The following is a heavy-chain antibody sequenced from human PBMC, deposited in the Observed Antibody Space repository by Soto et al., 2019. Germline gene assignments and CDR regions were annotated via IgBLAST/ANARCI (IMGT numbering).Heavy chain of an antibody. CDR3: VRAVVAARPENFDY. CDR1: GGSVSSGSYY. CDR2: IYYSGST. V-gene: IGHV4-61*01. Sequence: QVQLQESGPGLVKPSETLSLTCTVSGGSVSSGSYYWSWIRQPPGKGLEWIGYIYYSGSTNYNPSLKSRVTISVDTSKNQFSLKLSSVTAADTAVYYCVRAVVAARPENFDYWGQGTLVTVSS. J-gene: IGHJ4*02. D-gene: IGHD6-6*01.